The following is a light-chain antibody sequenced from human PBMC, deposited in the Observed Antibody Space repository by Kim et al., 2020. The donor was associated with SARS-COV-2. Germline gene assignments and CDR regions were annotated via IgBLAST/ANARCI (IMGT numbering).Light chain of an antibody. CDR2: LTSDGSH. J-gene: IGLJ3*02. CDR3: QTWDTGIRV. Sequence: ASVKPTSTLSSGHSSYAIAWHQQQPEKDPRYLMKLTSDGSHIKGDGIPDRFSGSSSGAERYLTISSLQSEDEADYYCQTWDTGIRVFGGGTQLTVL. V-gene: IGLV4-69*01. CDR1: SGHSSYA.